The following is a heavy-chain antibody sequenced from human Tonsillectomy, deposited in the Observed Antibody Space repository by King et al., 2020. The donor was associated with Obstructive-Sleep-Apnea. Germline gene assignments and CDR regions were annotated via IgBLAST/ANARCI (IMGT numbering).Heavy chain of an antibody. D-gene: IGHD5-12*01. V-gene: IGHV3-30*04. Sequence: VQLVESGGGVVQPERSLRLSCAASGFTFSRYAMHWVRQAPGKGLEWVSVISYDGSNKYYVDSVKGRFTTSRDNSKNTLYLQMNSLRGEDTAVYYCARDEGGYSAHVRLEDYGMHVWGQGTTVLVSS. CDR1: GFTFSRYA. J-gene: IGHJ6*02. CDR3: ARDEGGYSAHVRLEDYGMHV. CDR2: ISYDGSNK.